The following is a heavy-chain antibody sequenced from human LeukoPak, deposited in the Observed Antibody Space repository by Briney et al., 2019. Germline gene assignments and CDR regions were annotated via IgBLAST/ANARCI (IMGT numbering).Heavy chain of an antibody. CDR2: IYYSGST. CDR3: ARVGASAMDAYYFDY. J-gene: IGHJ4*02. V-gene: IGHV4-59*01. CDR1: GGSISSYY. Sequence: SETLSLTCTVSGGSISSYYWSWIRQPPGKGLEWIGYIYYSGSTNYNPSLKSRVTISVDTSKNQFSLKLSSVTAADTAVYYCARVGASAMDAYYFDYWGQGTLVTVSS. D-gene: IGHD5-18*01.